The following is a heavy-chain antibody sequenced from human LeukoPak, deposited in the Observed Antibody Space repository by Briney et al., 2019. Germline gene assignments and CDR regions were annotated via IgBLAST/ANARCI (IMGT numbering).Heavy chain of an antibody. CDR3: ARHGSGAIVAEFDY. V-gene: IGHV4-39*01. CDR2: IYYSGST. CDR1: GGSISSSSYY. D-gene: IGHD1-26*01. J-gene: IGHJ4*02. Sequence: SETLSLTCTVSGGSISSSSYYWGWIRQPPGKGLEWIGSIYYSGSTYYNPSLKSRVTISVDTSKNQFSLKLSPVTAADTAVYYCARHGSGAIVAEFDYWGQGTLVTVSS.